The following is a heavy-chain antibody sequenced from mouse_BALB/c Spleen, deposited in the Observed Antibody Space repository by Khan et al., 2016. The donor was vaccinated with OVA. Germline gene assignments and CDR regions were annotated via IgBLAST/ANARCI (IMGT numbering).Heavy chain of an antibody. D-gene: IGHD1-1*01. V-gene: IGHV3-2*02. CDR1: GYSITSDYA. CDR3: GRKNYYGYAMDY. J-gene: IGHJ4*01. Sequence: EVQLVESGPGLVKPSQSLSLTCTVTGYSITSDYAWDWIRQFPGNKLEWMGYISYGGSTSYNPSLKSRISITRDTSKNQFFLQLNSVTTEDTATYYCGRKNYYGYAMDYWGQGTSGTVSS. CDR2: ISYGGST.